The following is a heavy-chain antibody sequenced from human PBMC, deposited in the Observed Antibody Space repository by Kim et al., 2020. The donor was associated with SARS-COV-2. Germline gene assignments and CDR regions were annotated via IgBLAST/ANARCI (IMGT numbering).Heavy chain of an antibody. J-gene: IGHJ6*02. D-gene: IGHD5-12*01. CDR2: IYTSGST. CDR1: GGSISSYY. Sequence: SETLSLTCTVSGGSISSYYWSWIRQPAGKGLEWIGRIYTSGSTNYNPSLKSRVTMSVDTSKNQFSLKLSSVTAADTAVYYCARDAEWLRVTHYGMDVWGQGTTVTVSS. CDR3: ARDAEWLRVTHYGMDV. V-gene: IGHV4-4*07.